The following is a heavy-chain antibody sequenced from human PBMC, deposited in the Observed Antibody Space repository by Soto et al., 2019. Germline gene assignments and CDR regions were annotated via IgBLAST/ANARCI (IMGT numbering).Heavy chain of an antibody. J-gene: IGHJ6*02. D-gene: IGHD6-13*01. CDR2: ISWDGGST. CDR3: AKAETYSRSYGMDV. Sequence: GGSLRLSCAASGFTFDDYTMHWVRQAPGKGLEWVSLISWDGGSTYYADSVKGRFTISRDNSKNSLYLQMNSLRTEDTALYYCAKAETYSRSYGMDVWGQGTTVTVSS. CDR1: GFTFDDYT. V-gene: IGHV3-43*01.